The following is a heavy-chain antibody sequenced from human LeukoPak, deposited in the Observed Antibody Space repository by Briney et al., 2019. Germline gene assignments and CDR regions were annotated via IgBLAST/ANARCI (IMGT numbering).Heavy chain of an antibody. J-gene: IGHJ4*02. V-gene: IGHV3-30*18. CDR3: AKLFYRY. CDR2: ISYDGSNK. CDR1: GFTFSSYG. D-gene: IGHD1-14*01. Sequence: GGSLRLSCAASGFTFSSYGMHWVRQAPGKGLEWVAVISYDGSNKYYADSVKGRFTISRDNSKSTLYLQMNSLRAEDTAAYYCAKLFYRYWGQGTLVTVSS.